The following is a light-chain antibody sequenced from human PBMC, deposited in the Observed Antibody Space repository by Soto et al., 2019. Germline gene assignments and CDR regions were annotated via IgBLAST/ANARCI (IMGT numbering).Light chain of an antibody. CDR3: QQYSSSPPIT. CDR2: GTS. J-gene: IGKJ5*01. Sequence: DIVLTQSPGTLSLSPGERATLSCRASQSVSTSYFAWYQQKPGQAPRLLIYGTSTRATGIPDRFSGSGSGTDFTLTISRLEPEDFAVYFCQQYSSSPPITFGQGTPLEIK. V-gene: IGKV3-20*01. CDR1: QSVSTSY.